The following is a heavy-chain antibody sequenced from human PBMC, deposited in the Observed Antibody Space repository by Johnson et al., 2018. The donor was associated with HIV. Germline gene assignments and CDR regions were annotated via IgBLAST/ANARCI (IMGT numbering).Heavy chain of an antibody. CDR2: IYSGGST. CDR3: ATVWRNEGRHAFEI. D-gene: IGHD1-1*01. J-gene: IGHJ3*02. V-gene: IGHV3-53*01. Sequence: VQLVESGGGLIQPGGSLRLSCAASGFIVGANYMSWVRQAPGKGLEWVSVIYSGGSTYYADSVKGRFTISRDNSRNTLYLQMTSLRAEDTAVYYCATVWRNEGRHAFEIGGQGTMVTVSS. CDR1: GFIVGANY.